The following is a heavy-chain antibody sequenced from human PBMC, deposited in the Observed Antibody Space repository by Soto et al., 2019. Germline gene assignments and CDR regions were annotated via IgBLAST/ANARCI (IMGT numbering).Heavy chain of an antibody. CDR3: AKASTLYCSGGSCYHSGYFDL. CDR1: GFTFSSYA. CDR2: ISGSGGST. J-gene: IGHJ2*01. Sequence: EVQLLESGGGLVQPGGSLRLSCAASGFTFSSYAMSWVRQAPGKGLEWVSAISGSGGSTYYADSVKGRFTISRDNSKNTLYLQMNSLRAEDTAVYYCAKASTLYCSGGSCYHSGYFDLWGRGTLVTVSS. V-gene: IGHV3-23*01. D-gene: IGHD2-15*01.